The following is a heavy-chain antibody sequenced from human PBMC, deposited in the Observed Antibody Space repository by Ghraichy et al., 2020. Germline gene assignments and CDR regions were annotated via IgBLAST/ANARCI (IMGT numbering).Heavy chain of an antibody. J-gene: IGHJ6*02. CDR2: TYYRSKWWS. CDR3: ARGFGDRVPHYGLDV. D-gene: IGHD3-16*01. CDR1: GDCVSSTSAA. Sequence: SQTLSLTCTISGDCVSSTSAAWNWIRQSPSRGLEWLGRTYYRSKWWSDYALSLKSRITFNPDTSKNQFSLQLNSVTPEDTAVYYCARGFGDRVPHYGLDVWGQGTTVTVSS. V-gene: IGHV6-1*01.